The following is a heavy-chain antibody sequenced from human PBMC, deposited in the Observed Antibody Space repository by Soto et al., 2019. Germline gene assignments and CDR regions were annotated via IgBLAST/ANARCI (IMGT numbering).Heavy chain of an antibody. CDR3: ARGSQWELPQGYYFDY. CDR1: GGTFSSYA. Sequence: SVKVSCKASGGTFSSYAISWVRQAPGQGLEWMGGIIPIFGTANYAQKFQGRVTITADESTSTAYMELSSLRSEDTAVYYCARGSQWELPQGYYFDYWGQGTLVTVSS. D-gene: IGHD1-26*01. CDR2: IIPIFGTA. J-gene: IGHJ4*02. V-gene: IGHV1-69*13.